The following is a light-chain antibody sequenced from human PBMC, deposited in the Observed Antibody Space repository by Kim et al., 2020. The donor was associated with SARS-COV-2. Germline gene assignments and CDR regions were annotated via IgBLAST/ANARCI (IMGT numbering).Light chain of an antibody. CDR1: KLGDKY. CDR2: HDS. Sequence: GSPGQTASITCSGDKLGDKYACWYQQKPGQSPVLVIYHDSKRPSGIPERFSGSNSGNTATLTISGTQAMDEADYYCQAWDSSTYVFGTGTKVTVL. CDR3: QAWDSSTYV. V-gene: IGLV3-1*01. J-gene: IGLJ1*01.